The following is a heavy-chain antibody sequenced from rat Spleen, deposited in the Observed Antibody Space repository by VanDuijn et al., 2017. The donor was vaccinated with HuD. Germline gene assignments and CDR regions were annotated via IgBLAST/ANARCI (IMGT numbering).Heavy chain of an antibody. D-gene: IGHD1-11*01. Sequence: EVQLVESGGGLVQPGRSLKLSCAASGFIFSDYGMAWVRQAPKKGLEWVATINYEGVKTYYRDSVKGRFTISRDNAKSTLFLQMDSLRSEDTATYYCGRRDYGGYGDYWGQGVMVTVSS. CDR1: GFIFSDYG. CDR2: INYEGVKT. CDR3: GRRDYGGYGDY. V-gene: IGHV5-7*01. J-gene: IGHJ2*01.